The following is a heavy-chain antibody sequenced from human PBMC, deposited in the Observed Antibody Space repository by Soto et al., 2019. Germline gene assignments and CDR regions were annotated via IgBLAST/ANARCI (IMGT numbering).Heavy chain of an antibody. V-gene: IGHV6-1*01. CDR1: GDSVSSNTAA. Sequence: PSHTLSLTCAISGDSVSSNTAAWNLIRSSPSRGLEWLGRTYYRSNWRHDYAVSVKSRITVNPDTSKNHFSLQLNSVTPDDTAVYYCARGVAASGFELWGKGTLVTVSS. D-gene: IGHD2-21*02. CDR3: ARGVAASGFEL. CDR2: TYYRSNWRH. J-gene: IGHJ4*02.